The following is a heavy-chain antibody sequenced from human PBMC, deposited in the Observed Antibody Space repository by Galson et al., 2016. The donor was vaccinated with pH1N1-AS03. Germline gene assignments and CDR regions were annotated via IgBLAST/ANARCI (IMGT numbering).Heavy chain of an antibody. CDR2: MSYDGGNE. CDR1: GLIFSNSA. D-gene: IGHD3-16*01. CDR3: AAGDYVAASFDN. Sequence: SLRLSCAASGLIFSNSAMHWVRQAPGKGLEWVAVMSYDGGNEYYADAVKGRFTISRDHSRNTLYLQMNSLRVEGTAEYYCAAGDYVAASFDNWGQGTLVTVSS. V-gene: IGHV3-30-3*01. J-gene: IGHJ4*02.